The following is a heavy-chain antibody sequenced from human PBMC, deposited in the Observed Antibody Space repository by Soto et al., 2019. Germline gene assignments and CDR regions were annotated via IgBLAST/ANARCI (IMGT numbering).Heavy chain of an antibody. Sequence: SEPLSLTCTVSGGSISSGGYYWSRIRQPPGKGLEWIGSIYYSGSTYYNPSLKSRVTVSVDTSKNQFSLKLSSVTAADTAVYYCARHPSNFWFDPWGQGTLVTVSS. D-gene: IGHD4-4*01. J-gene: IGHJ5*02. V-gene: IGHV4-39*01. CDR2: IYYSGST. CDR1: GGSISSGGYY. CDR3: ARHPSNFWFDP.